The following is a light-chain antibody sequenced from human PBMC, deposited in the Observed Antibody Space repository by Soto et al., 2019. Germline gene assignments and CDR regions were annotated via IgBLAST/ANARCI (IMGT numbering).Light chain of an antibody. Sequence: SYELTQPPSVSVAPGQTARITCGGNNIGSTSVHWYQQRPGQAPVLVVYDDNDRPSGIPERFSGSNSENTATLTITRVEAGDEADHYCQVWNITTDHYVFGTGKKVIV. J-gene: IGLJ1*01. CDR3: QVWNITTDHYV. CDR2: DDN. CDR1: NIGSTS. V-gene: IGLV3-21*02.